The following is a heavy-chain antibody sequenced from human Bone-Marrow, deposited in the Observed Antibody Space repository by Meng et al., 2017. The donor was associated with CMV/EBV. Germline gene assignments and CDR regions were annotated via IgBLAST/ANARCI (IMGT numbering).Heavy chain of an antibody. CDR1: RFTFSSYE. CDR3: ARGRPQDIVLMVYASPNDAFDI. D-gene: IGHD2-8*01. V-gene: IGHV3-48*03. Sequence: GESLKIPCVASRFTFSSYEMNWVRQAPGKGLEWVSYISSSGSTIYYADSVKGRFTISRDNAKNSLYLQMNSLRAEDTAVYYCARGRPQDIVLMVYASPNDAFDIWGQGTMVTVSS. CDR2: ISSSGSTI. J-gene: IGHJ3*02.